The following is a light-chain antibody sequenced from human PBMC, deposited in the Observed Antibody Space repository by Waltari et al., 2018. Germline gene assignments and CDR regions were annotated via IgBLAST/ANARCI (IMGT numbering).Light chain of an antibody. Sequence: EIVLTQSPGTLSLSPGERATLSCRASQSVSSSYVAWYQQKPGQAPRLLIYGASSRATGIPDRCSGSGSGTDFTLTISRLEPEDFAVYYCQQYGSSPPTTFGQGTKVEIK. CDR3: QQYGSSPPTT. CDR1: QSVSSSY. CDR2: GAS. J-gene: IGKJ1*01. V-gene: IGKV3-20*01.